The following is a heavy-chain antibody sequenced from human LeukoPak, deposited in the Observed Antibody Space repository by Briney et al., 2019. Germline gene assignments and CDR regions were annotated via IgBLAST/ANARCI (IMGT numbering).Heavy chain of an antibody. V-gene: IGHV4-38-2*01. J-gene: IGHJ6*03. CDR3: ASNLQTDYGLDYYYMDV. CDR2: IYHSGST. Sequence: SETLSLTCAVSGYSISSGYYWGWIRQPPGKGLEWIGSIYHSGSTNYNPSLKSRVTISVDTSKNQFSLKLSSVTAADTAVYYCASNLQTDYGLDYYYMDVWGKGTTVTVSS. D-gene: IGHD4-17*01. CDR1: GYSISSGYY.